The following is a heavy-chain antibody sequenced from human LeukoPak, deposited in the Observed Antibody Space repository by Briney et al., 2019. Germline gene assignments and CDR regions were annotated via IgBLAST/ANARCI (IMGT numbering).Heavy chain of an antibody. J-gene: IGHJ4*02. Sequence: GGSLRLSCGASGFAFSSYWMSWFRQAPGKGLEWVAKIKQDGSEKYYVESVKGRFTLSRDNAKNSLYLRMNSLRAEDTAVYYCARGPTRANSSDYWGQGTLVTVSS. CDR2: IKQDGSEK. D-gene: IGHD2/OR15-2a*01. V-gene: IGHV3-7*01. CDR3: ARGPTRANSSDY. CDR1: GFAFSSYW.